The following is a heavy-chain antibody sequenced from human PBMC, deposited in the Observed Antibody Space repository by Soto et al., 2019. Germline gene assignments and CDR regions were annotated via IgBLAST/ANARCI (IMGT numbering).Heavy chain of an antibody. CDR1: GVSVTSGSYY. V-gene: IGHV4-61*03. CDR2: IHYTGIT. CDR3: ARDIRGLGSRRHFDY. J-gene: IGHJ4*02. Sequence: QVQLQESGPGLVKPSETLSLTCSVSGVSVTSGSYYWTWIRQPPGKGLEWIGYIHYTGITTYNPSLNSRVSMSIDTSKRLFSMNLNSVTAADTAVYYCARDIRGLGSRRHFDYWGQGTPVTVSS. D-gene: IGHD3-10*01.